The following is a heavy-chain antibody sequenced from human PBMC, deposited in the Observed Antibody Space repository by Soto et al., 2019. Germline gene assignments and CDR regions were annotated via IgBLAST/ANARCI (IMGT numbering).Heavy chain of an antibody. Sequence: ASVKVSCKASGYTFASYALHWVRQAPGQRLEWMGWINAGNGNTKYSQKFQGRVTITKDTSATTAYMELSSLRSEDTAVYYCARDLGGWPDYWGQGTLVTVSS. J-gene: IGHJ4*02. D-gene: IGHD2-15*01. CDR2: INAGNGNT. CDR3: ARDLGGWPDY. V-gene: IGHV1-3*01. CDR1: GYTFASYA.